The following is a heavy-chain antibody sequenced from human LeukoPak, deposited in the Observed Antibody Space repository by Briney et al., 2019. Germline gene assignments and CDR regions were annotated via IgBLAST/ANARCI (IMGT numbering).Heavy chain of an antibody. CDR3: AKEFFMASRYRAEYFQH. J-gene: IGHJ1*01. V-gene: IGHV3-30*02. CDR1: GFIFSTYN. D-gene: IGHD2-2*02. Sequence: GGSLRLSCAASGFIFSTYNMHWARQAPGKGLEWVAFIRYDGSNKYYADSVKGRFTISRDNSKNTLYLQMNSLRAEDTAVYYCAKEFFMASRYRAEYFQHWGQGTLVTVSS. CDR2: IRYDGSNK.